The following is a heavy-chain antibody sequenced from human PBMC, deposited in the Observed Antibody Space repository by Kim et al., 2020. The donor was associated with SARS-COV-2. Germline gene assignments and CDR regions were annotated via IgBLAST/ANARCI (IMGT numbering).Heavy chain of an antibody. CDR1: GFTFRNAW. Sequence: GESLRLSCAASGFTFRNAWMNWVRQAPGKGLEWGGRIKIKTNGGTKRYAAPVRGRFTSSRDDSKNTLYLQMNSLKTEATAVYYCTSDLGAYCGGDCYSRVWGQGTTVTVSS. CDR2: IKIKTNGGTK. J-gene: IGHJ6*02. V-gene: IGHV3-15*01. D-gene: IGHD2-21*02. CDR3: TSDLGAYCGGDCYSRV.